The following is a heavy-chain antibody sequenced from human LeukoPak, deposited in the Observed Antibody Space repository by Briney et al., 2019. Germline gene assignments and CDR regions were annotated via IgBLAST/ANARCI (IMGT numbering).Heavy chain of an antibody. CDR2: IYSAGST. D-gene: IGHD3-3*01. J-gene: IGHJ4*02. Sequence: GGSLRLSCAASGFTVSINYMSWVRQAPGKGLEWVSVIYSAGSTYYADSVKGRFTISRDNSKNTLSLQMNGLRAEDTAVYYCAREEFGRCLDYWGQGTLVTVSS. V-gene: IGHV3-53*05. CDR1: GFTVSINY. CDR3: AREEFGRCLDY.